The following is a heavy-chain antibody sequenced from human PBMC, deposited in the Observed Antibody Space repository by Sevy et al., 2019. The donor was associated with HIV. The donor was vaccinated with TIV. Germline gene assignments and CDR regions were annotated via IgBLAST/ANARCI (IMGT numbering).Heavy chain of an antibody. CDR1: GYTFTSFG. CDR3: SRRGAFEYDSSGFQSH. V-gene: IGHV1-18*01. Sequence: ASVKVSCKTSGYTFTSFGISWVRQAPGQGLEWVGWISVYDGKTNYAQKFQGRITLTSDTSTRTAYMELRSLRSDDTAVYYCSRRGAFEYDSSGFQSHWVQGTLVTVSS. J-gene: IGHJ4*02. D-gene: IGHD3-22*01. CDR2: ISVYDGKT.